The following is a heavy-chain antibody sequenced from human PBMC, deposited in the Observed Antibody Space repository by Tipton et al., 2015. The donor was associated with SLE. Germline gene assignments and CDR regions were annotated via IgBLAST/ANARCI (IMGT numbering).Heavy chain of an antibody. D-gene: IGHD2-15*01. Sequence: TLSLTCTVSGGSISSYYWSSIRQPAGKGLEWIGRIYTSGSTNYNPSLKSRVTISVDTSKNQFSLKLRSVTAADTAVYYCAGAWQGYCSGGTCYVLDYWGQGTLVTVSS. CDR1: GGSISSYY. J-gene: IGHJ4*02. CDR3: AGAWQGYCSGGTCYVLDY. CDR2: IYTSGST. V-gene: IGHV4-4*07.